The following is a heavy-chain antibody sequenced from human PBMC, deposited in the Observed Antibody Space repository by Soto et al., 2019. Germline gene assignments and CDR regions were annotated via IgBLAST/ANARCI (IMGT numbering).Heavy chain of an antibody. CDR1: GFTFSSYA. CDR3: AKDGTPIEFLEWLPDYYYYYMDV. Sequence: GGSLRLSCAASGFTFSSYAMSWVRQAPGKGLEWVSSISGSGGSTYYADSVKGRFTISRDNSKNTLYLQMNSLRAEDTAVYYCAKDGTPIEFLEWLPDYYYYYMDVWGKGTTVTVSS. V-gene: IGHV3-23*01. D-gene: IGHD3-3*01. CDR2: ISGSGGST. J-gene: IGHJ6*03.